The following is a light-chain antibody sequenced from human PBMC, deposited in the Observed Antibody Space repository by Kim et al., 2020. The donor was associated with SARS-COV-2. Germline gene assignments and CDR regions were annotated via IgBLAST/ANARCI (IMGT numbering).Light chain of an antibody. Sequence: GQSITIPGTGTSSDVGYSDFVSWYQQHPGKVPKLTIYEVTERPSGVSSRFSGSKSGNTASLTISGLQAEDEADYYCSSYTSSSTFVFGGGTQLTVL. V-gene: IGLV2-23*02. J-gene: IGLJ2*01. CDR3: SSYTSSSTFV. CDR2: EVT. CDR1: SSDVGYSDF.